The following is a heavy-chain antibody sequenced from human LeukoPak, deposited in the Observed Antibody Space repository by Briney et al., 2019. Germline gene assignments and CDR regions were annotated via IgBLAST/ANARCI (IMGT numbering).Heavy chain of an antibody. CDR2: IWYDGSNK. Sequence: PGRSLRLSCAASGFTFSSYGMHWVRQAPGKGLEWVAVIWYDGSNKYYADSVKGRFTISRDNSKNTLYLQMNSLRAEDTAVYYCARDLTTALDYYYYGMDVWGQGTTVTVSS. CDR1: GFTFSSYG. J-gene: IGHJ6*02. CDR3: ARDLTTALDYYYYGMDV. D-gene: IGHD1-1*01. V-gene: IGHV3-33*01.